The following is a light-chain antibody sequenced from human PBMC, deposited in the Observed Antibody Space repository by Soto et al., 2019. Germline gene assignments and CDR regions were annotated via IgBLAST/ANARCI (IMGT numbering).Light chain of an antibody. V-gene: IGKV1-5*03. CDR3: QHYNSYSEA. CDR2: KAS. Sequence: DIQMTQSPSTLSGSVGDRVTITCRASQTISSWLAWYQQKPGKAPKLLIYKASTLKSGVPSRFSGSGSGTEFTLTISSLRPDDFATYHCQHYNSYSEAFGQGTKVDIK. J-gene: IGKJ1*01. CDR1: QTISSW.